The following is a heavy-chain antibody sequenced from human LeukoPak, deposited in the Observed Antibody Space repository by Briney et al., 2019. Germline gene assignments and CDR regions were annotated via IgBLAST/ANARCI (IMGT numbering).Heavy chain of an antibody. CDR2: ISTSSSYI. D-gene: IGHD3-22*01. Sequence: GGSLRLSCAASGFTFGRYNMNLVRQAPGKGLEWVSSISTSSSYIYYAYSVKGRFTISRDNVKKSLYLQMNSLRAGDTAVYYCARDGGDYYDSSGYPFHHLGQGTLVTVSS. J-gene: IGHJ1*01. CDR1: GFTFGRYN. V-gene: IGHV3-21*01. CDR3: ARDGGDYYDSSGYPFHH.